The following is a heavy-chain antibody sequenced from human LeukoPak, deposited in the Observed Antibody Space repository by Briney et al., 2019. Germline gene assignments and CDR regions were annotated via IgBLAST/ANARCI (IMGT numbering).Heavy chain of an antibody. CDR1: GYTFTVYF. CDR3: AKIGSSHDFDY. Sequence: ASMKVSCKASGYTFTVYFIHWVRQAPGQGLEWMGRINPTSGATDYAQKFQGRVTMTRDTSISTAYMELSSLKSDDTAMYYCAKIGSSHDFDYWGQGTLITVSS. D-gene: IGHD1-26*01. CDR2: INPTSGAT. V-gene: IGHV1-2*06. J-gene: IGHJ4*02.